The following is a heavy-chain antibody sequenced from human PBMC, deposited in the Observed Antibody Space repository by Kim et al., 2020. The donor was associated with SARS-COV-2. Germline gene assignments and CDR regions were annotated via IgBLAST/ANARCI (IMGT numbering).Heavy chain of an antibody. D-gene: IGHD6-13*01. CDR3: ARGRKQQLVRYYYYGMDV. Sequence: ASVKVSCKASGYTFTSYDINWVRQATGQGLEWMGWMNPNSGNTGYAQKFQGRVTMTRNTSISTAYMELSSLRSEDTAVYYCARGRKQQLVRYYYYGMDVWGQGTTVTVSS. CDR2: MNPNSGNT. V-gene: IGHV1-8*01. J-gene: IGHJ6*02. CDR1: GYTFTSYD.